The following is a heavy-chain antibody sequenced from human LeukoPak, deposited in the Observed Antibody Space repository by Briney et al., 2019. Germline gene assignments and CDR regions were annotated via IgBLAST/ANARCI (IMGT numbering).Heavy chain of an antibody. J-gene: IGHJ6*02. CDR3: ATSWGPDTSAFRWGRDGMDV. V-gene: IGHV3-23*01. Sequence: PGGSLRLSCAVSGLTFNNYAMSWVRQAPGKGLEWVSAISKSGDHTYYAASAKGRFTIYRDNSKNTQYLQMNSLRAEDTAVYYCATSWGPDTSAFRWGRDGMDVRGQGTTVIVS. CDR2: ISKSGDHT. CDR1: GLTFNNYA. D-gene: IGHD3-16*01.